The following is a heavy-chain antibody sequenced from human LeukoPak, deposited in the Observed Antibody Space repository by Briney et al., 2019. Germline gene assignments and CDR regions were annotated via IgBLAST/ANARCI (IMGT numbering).Heavy chain of an antibody. Sequence: GGSLRLSCAASGFTFSSYGMHWVRQAPGKGPEWVAFIRYDGSNKYYADSVKGRFTMSRDNSKNTLYLQMNSLRADDTAVYYCAKGDYGDHANWFDPWGQGTLVTVSS. CDR1: GFTFSSYG. CDR3: AKGDYGDHANWFDP. D-gene: IGHD4-17*01. V-gene: IGHV3-30*02. CDR2: IRYDGSNK. J-gene: IGHJ5*02.